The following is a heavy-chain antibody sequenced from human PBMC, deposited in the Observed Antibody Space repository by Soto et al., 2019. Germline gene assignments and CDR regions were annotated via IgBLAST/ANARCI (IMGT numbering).Heavy chain of an antibody. D-gene: IGHD6-19*01. Sequence: GGSLRLSCAASGFTFSSYSMNWVRQAPGKGLEWVSSISSSSSYIYYADSVKGRFTISRDNAKNSLYLQMNSLRAKDTAVYYCARAGEDKEYSSGWYGLYYVNWGQGTLVTVSS. J-gene: IGHJ4*02. CDR3: ARAGEDKEYSSGWYGLYYVN. CDR2: ISSSSSYI. V-gene: IGHV3-21*01. CDR1: GFTFSSYS.